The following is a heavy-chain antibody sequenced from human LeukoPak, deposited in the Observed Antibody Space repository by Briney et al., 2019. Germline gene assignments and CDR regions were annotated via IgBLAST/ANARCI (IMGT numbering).Heavy chain of an antibody. J-gene: IGHJ4*02. CDR3: AGTWSFDY. CDR2: ISGDGTTT. V-gene: IGHV3-74*01. CDR1: GFTFSNDW. D-gene: IGHD2-15*01. Sequence: GSLRLSCAVSGFTFSNDWMHWVRQAPGKGLLWVSRISGDGTTTNYADSVKGRFTISRDNAKNMLYLQMDSLGAEDTAVYYCAGTWSFDYWGQGTLVTVSS.